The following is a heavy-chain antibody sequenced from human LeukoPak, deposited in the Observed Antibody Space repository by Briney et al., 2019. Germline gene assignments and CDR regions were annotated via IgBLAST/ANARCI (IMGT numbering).Heavy chain of an antibody. J-gene: IGHJ4*02. CDR3: AKDRYSSSWYGGHDFDY. CDR1: GFSFSSYE. D-gene: IGHD6-13*01. V-gene: IGHV3-48*03. Sequence: GGSLRLSCAASGFSFSSYEMNWVRQAPGKGLEWVSYIRSSGSTTYYADSVKGRFTISRDNAKDSLYLQMNSLRAEDTALYYCAKDRYSSSWYGGHDFDYWGQGTLVTVSS. CDR2: IRSSGSTT.